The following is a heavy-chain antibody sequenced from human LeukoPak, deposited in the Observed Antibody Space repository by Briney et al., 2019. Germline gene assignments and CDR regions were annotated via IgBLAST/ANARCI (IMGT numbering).Heavy chain of an antibody. CDR3: ARVLAYDILTGYLYYFDY. V-gene: IGHV1-69*13. D-gene: IGHD3-9*01. Sequence: SVNVSCKASGGTFSSYAISWVRQAPGQGLEWMGGIIPIFGTANYAQKFQGRVTITADESTSTAYMELRSLRSEDTAVYYCARVLAYDILTGYLYYFDYWGQGTLVTVSS. CDR2: IIPIFGTA. CDR1: GGTFSSYA. J-gene: IGHJ4*02.